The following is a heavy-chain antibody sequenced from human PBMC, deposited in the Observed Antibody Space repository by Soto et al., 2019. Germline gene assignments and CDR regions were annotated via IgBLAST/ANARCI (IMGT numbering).Heavy chain of an antibody. CDR1: GGSISSSSYY. V-gene: IGHV4-39*01. J-gene: IGHJ4*02. Sequence: QLQLQESGPGLVKPSETLSLTCAVSGGSISSSSYYWGWIRQPPGKGLEWIGIFYYGGSTYYNPSLKSRVTISVDTSKKQFSLKLSSVTAADTAVYYCARLARYCTNGVCYTFYFDYWGQGTLVTVSS. D-gene: IGHD2-8*01. CDR3: ARLARYCTNGVCYTFYFDY. CDR2: FYYGGST.